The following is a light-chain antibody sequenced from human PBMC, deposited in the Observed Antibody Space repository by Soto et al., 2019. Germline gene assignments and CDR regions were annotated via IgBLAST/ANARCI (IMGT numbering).Light chain of an antibody. CDR2: AAS. Sequence: IQMTESPASLSASVWYRVRITCLASQSIGTYLNLYQQRPGKAPSLLIYAASNLQSEVPSRFSGSGSGTDFTLTIYRLEPEDFAVYYCQQYDSSPWTFGQGTKVDIK. CDR3: QQYDSSPWT. CDR1: QSIGTY. V-gene: IGKV1-39*01. J-gene: IGKJ1*01.